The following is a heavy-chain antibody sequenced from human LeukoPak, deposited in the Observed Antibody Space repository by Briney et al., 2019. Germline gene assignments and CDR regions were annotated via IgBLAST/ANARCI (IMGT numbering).Heavy chain of an antibody. CDR3: ARDLTHRRNYDSSGYQIVPAF. Sequence: ASVKVSCKASGYIFTSYGISWVRQAPGQGLEWMGWISVYNGHTKYVQKLQGRVTMTTDTSTSTAYMEVRSLRSDDTAVYYCARDLTHRRNYDSSGYQIVPAFWGQGTLVTVSS. CDR1: GYIFTSYG. CDR2: ISVYNGHT. D-gene: IGHD3-22*01. J-gene: IGHJ1*01. V-gene: IGHV1-18*01.